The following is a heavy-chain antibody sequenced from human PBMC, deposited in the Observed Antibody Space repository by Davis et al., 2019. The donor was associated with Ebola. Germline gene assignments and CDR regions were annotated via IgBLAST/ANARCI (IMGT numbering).Heavy chain of an antibody. J-gene: IGHJ4*02. V-gene: IGHV3-30*04. CDR2: ISYDGSNK. CDR1: GFTFISYA. D-gene: IGHD3-16*02. Sequence: PGGPLRPSFEASGFTFISYAMHWVRQAPGKGPAWLAVISYDGSNKYYADSVKGRFTISRDNSKNTLYLQMNSLRAEDTAVYYCARGQSPVWGSYRYSPFDYWGQGTLVTVSS. CDR3: ARGQSPVWGSYRYSPFDY.